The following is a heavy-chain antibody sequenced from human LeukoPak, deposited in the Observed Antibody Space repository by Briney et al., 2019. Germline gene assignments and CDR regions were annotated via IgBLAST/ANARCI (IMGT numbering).Heavy chain of an antibody. D-gene: IGHD3-22*01. CDR1: GFTFNNYW. Sequence: GGSLRLSCTASGFTFNNYWMTWVRQAPGKGLEWVATIKHDGRDKRYADSVKGRSAISRDNANNSLHLQMSSLSAEDTAVYFCARSYTSSGYYYGVAYWGQGTLVTVSS. V-gene: IGHV3-7*01. CDR3: ARSYTSSGYYYGVAY. CDR2: IKHDGRDK. J-gene: IGHJ4*02.